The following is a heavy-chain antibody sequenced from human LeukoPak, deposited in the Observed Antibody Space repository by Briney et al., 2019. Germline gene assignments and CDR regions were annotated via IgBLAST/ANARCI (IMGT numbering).Heavy chain of an antibody. CDR2: ISISSNSI. CDR1: GFTFSNYN. CDR3: ARDGGGGLDY. V-gene: IGHV3-21*01. D-gene: IGHD2-15*01. Sequence: GGSLRLSCAASGFTFSNYNMNWVRQAPGKGLEWVSCISISSNSIYYPDSVKGRFTISRDNAKNSLYLQMNSLRAEDTAVYYCARDGGGGLDYWGQGTLVTVSS. J-gene: IGHJ4*02.